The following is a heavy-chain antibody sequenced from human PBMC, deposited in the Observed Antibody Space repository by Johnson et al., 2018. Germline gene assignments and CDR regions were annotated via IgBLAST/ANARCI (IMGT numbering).Heavy chain of an antibody. CDR1: GFAFSSYG. V-gene: IGHV3-30*18. J-gene: IGHJ3*01. Sequence: QVQLGEAGGGVVEPGRSLRLSCAASGFAFSSYGLHWVRQAPGKGLEWVAIISYDGSDKYYADSVKGRLTISRDHSKKTLYLQMNSLRVEDTAVYYGAKDIMGGIVVVTGISDSFDVWGQGTKVTVSS. CDR3: AKDIMGGIVVVTGISDSFDV. CDR2: ISYDGSDK. D-gene: IGHD2-21*02.